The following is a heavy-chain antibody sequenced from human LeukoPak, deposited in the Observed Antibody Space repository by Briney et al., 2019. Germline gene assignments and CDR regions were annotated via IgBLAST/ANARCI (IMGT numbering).Heavy chain of an antibody. CDR1: GGTFSSYA. V-gene: IGHV1-69*13. CDR3: AREGYGGNSNYYYYYGMAV. Sequence: GASVKVSCKASGGTFSSYAISWVRQAPGQGLEWMGGIIPIFGTANYAQKFQGRVTITADESTSTAYMELSSLRSEDTAVYYCAREGYGGNSNYYYYYGMAVWGQGTTVTVSS. CDR2: IIPIFGTA. D-gene: IGHD4-23*01. J-gene: IGHJ6*02.